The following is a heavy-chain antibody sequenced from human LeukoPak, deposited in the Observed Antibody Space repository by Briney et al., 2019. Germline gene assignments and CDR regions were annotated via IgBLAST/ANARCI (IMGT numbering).Heavy chain of an antibody. J-gene: IGHJ4*02. D-gene: IGHD3-22*01. Sequence: GSLILSCVGAGFTFSSYGLKWVRQAPGKGLEGVASISSTGSYIYYADSMKGRFIISRDNANNSLFLQMNSLRVEDTAFYYCAKDRYFYDSGSKANWGRGTLVTVSS. V-gene: IGHV3-21*04. CDR2: ISSTGSYI. CDR3: AKDRYFYDSGSKAN. CDR1: GFTFSSYG.